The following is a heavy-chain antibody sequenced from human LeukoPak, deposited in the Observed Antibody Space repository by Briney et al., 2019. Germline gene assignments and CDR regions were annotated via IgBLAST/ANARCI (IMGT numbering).Heavy chain of an antibody. V-gene: IGHV1-8*03. Sequence: ASVKVSCKASGYTFTSYDINWVRQATGQGLEWMGRMNPKSGNTGYAQKFQGRVTITRNTSISTAYMELSSLRSEDTAVYYCAKGRSAVAGTRLDYWGQGTLVTVSS. CDR2: MNPKSGNT. CDR3: AKGRSAVAGTRLDY. D-gene: IGHD6-19*01. CDR1: GYTFTSYD. J-gene: IGHJ4*02.